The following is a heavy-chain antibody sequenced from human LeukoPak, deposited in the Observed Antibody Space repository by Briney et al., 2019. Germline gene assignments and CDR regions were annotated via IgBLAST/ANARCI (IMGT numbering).Heavy chain of an antibody. CDR1: GGSISSGSYY. V-gene: IGHV4-61*02. J-gene: IGHJ5*02. Sequence: PSQTLSLTRTVSGGSISSGSYYWSWLRPPAGKGLEWIGRIYTRGSTNYNPSLKSRVTISVDTSKNQFSLKLSSVTAADTAVYYCARGDYDSRYNWFDPWGQGTLVTVSS. CDR3: ARGDYDSRYNWFDP. D-gene: IGHD3-22*01. CDR2: IYTRGST.